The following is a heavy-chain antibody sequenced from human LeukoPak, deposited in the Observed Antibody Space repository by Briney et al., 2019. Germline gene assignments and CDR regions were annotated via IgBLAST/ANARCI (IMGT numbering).Heavy chain of an antibody. D-gene: IGHD3-10*01. J-gene: IGHJ4*02. CDR1: GGSISSGSYY. V-gene: IGHV4-61*02. CDR2: IYTSGST. Sequence: PSETLSLTCTVSGGSISSGSYYWSWIRQPAGKGLEWIGRIYTSGSTNYNPSLKSRVTISVDTSKNQFSLKLSSVTAADTAVYYCARLYGSGSSLYFDYWGQGTLVTVSS. CDR3: ARLYGSGSSLYFDY.